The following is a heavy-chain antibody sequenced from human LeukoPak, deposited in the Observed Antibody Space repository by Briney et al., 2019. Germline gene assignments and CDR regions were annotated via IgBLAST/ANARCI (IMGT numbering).Heavy chain of an antibody. J-gene: IGHJ4*02. CDR1: GFTFSSYW. Sequence: GGSLRLSCAASGFTFSSYWMHWVRQAPGKGLEWVSAISGSDAGTYYADSVKGRFTISRDNSKNTLYLQMNSLRAEDAAVYYCAKAPLGRCTGAICYSFDYWGQGTLVTVSS. D-gene: IGHD2-8*02. CDR2: ISGSDAGT. CDR3: AKAPLGRCTGAICYSFDY. V-gene: IGHV3-23*01.